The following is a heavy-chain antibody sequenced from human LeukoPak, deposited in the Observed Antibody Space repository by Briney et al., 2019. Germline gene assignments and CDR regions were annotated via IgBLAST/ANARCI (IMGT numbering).Heavy chain of an antibody. CDR3: AWSRTGFPGAFDI. CDR2: INTNTGNP. V-gene: IGHV7-4-1*02. D-gene: IGHD2-21*01. CDR1: GYTFTGYY. Sequence: GASVKVSCKTSGYTFTGYYMHWVRQAPGQGLEWMGWINTNTGNPTYAQGFTGRFVFSLDTSVSTAYLQISSLKAEDTAVYYCAWSRTGFPGAFDIWGQGTMVTVSS. J-gene: IGHJ3*02.